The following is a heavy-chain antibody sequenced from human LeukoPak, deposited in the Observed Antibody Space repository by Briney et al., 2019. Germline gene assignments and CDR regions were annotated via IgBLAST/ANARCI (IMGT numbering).Heavy chain of an antibody. CDR2: MNPKTDNT. Sequence: GASVKVSCKTSGYSFTDYDIHWVRQATGQGLEWMGWMNPKTDNTEYAQKFQGRVTMTRDTSISTAYMELSRLRSDDTAVYYCARELSSGSYYPAAFDYWGQGTLVTVSS. CDR1: GYSFTDYD. J-gene: IGHJ4*02. CDR3: ARELSSGSYYPAAFDY. V-gene: IGHV1-2*02. D-gene: IGHD3-10*01.